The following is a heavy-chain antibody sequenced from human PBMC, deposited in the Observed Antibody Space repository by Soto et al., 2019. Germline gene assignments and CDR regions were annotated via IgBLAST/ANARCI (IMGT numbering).Heavy chain of an antibody. J-gene: IGHJ6*02. CDR3: ARGSRGGYYYGMDV. CDR1: GYTFTGYY. V-gene: IGHV1-2*02. Sequence: QVQLVQSGAEVKTPGASVKVSCKASGYTFTGYYMHWVRQAPGPGLEWMGWINPNSGGTNYAKKFQGRVTLTRDTSISTAYMELSMLRSDDTAVYYCARGSRGGYYYGMDVWVQGTTDTVSS. CDR2: INPNSGGT. D-gene: IGHD5-12*01.